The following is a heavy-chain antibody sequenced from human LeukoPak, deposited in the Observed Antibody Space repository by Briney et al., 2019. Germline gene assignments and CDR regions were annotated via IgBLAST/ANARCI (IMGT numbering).Heavy chain of an antibody. CDR1: GFTFSSYA. CDR2: ISGSGGST. J-gene: IGHJ4*02. CDR3: AKAPPIVVVPASLDY. D-gene: IGHD2-2*01. V-gene: IGHV3-23*01. Sequence: PGGSLRLSCAASGFTFSSYAMSWVRQAPGKGLEWVSAISGSGGSTYYADSVKGRLTISRDNSKNTLYLQMNSLRAEDTAVYYCAKAPPIVVVPASLDYWGQGTLVTVSS.